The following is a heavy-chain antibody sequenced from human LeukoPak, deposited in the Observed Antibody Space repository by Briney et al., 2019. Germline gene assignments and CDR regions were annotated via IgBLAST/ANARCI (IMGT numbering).Heavy chain of an antibody. Sequence: PSETLSLTCTVSGGSISSGSYYWSWIRQPAGKGLEWIGRIYTSGSTNYNPSLKSRVTISVDTSKNQFSLKLSSVTAADTAVYYCARDWGVVIDYWGQGTLVTVSS. V-gene: IGHV4-61*02. J-gene: IGHJ4*02. CDR1: GGSISSGSYY. CDR3: ARDWGVVIDY. D-gene: IGHD3-16*01. CDR2: IYTSGST.